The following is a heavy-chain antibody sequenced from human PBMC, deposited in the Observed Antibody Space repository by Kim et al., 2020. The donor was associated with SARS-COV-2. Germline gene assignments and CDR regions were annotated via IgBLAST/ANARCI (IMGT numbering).Heavy chain of an antibody. Sequence: KGRLTISRDDSKNTLYLQMNSLKTEDTAVYYCTTDPGFYDYVWASPTLDYWGQGTLVTVSS. V-gene: IGHV3-15*01. J-gene: IGHJ4*02. CDR3: TTDPGFYDYVWASPTLDY. D-gene: IGHD3-16*01.